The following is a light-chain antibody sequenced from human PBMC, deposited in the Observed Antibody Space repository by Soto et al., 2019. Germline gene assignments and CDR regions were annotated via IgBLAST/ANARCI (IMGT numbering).Light chain of an antibody. CDR2: GNS. J-gene: IGLJ3*02. V-gene: IGLV1-40*01. CDR1: SSNIGAGYD. CDR3: QSYDSSQLGGV. Sequence: QSVLTQPPSVSGAPGQRVTISCTESSSNIGAGYDVHWYQQLPGTAPKLLIYGNSNRPSGVPDRFSGSKSGPSASLAITGLQAEDDADYSCQSYDSSQLGGVFGGGTNLTVL.